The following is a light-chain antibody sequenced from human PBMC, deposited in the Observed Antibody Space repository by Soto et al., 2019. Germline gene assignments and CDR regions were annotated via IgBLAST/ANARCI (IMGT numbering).Light chain of an antibody. CDR2: ATS. V-gene: IGKV3-20*01. CDR1: QSVSSTY. J-gene: IGKJ2*01. CDR3: QEYGGSPLYA. Sequence: EIVLTQSPGTLSLSPGERATLSCRASQSVSSTYFAWYQQKPGQAPRLLIFATSSRATGIPDRFSGSGSGTDFTLTISRLEPEDFAVYYCQEYGGSPLYAFGQGTKLEIK.